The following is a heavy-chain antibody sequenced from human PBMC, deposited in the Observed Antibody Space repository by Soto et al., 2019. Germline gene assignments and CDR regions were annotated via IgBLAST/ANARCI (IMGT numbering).Heavy chain of an antibody. J-gene: IGHJ6*02. V-gene: IGHV3-21*01. Sequence: GGSLRLSCAASGFTFSSYSMNWVRQAPGKGLEWVSSISSSSSYIYYADSVKGRFTISRDNAKNSLYLQMNSLRAEDKAVYYCARDLKTELGPLGWYGMDVWGQGTTVTVSS. CDR2: ISSSSSYI. CDR3: ARDLKTELGPLGWYGMDV. D-gene: IGHD1-7*01. CDR1: GFTFSSYS.